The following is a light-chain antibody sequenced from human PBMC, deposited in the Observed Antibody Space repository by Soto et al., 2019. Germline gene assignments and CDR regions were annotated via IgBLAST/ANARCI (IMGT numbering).Light chain of an antibody. Sequence: EIVLTQSPATLSLSPGEKATLSCRASQSVTSYLAWYQHKPGQAPRLLIYDASSRATGIPARFSGSGSGTGFTLTISRLEPEDFAVYYCQQRSNWPRLTFGQGTRLDIK. J-gene: IGKJ5*01. V-gene: IGKV3-11*01. CDR3: QQRSNWPRLT. CDR1: QSVTSY. CDR2: DAS.